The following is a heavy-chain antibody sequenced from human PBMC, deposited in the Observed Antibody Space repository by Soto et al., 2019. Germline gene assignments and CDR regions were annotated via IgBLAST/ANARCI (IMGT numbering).Heavy chain of an antibody. V-gene: IGHV3-48*03. CDR3: ASLRFLEWLPPGTMDV. Sequence: VQLVESGGGLVQPGGSLRLSCAASGFTLRSYEMTWVRQAPGKGLEWLSYISSGGTTIYYADSVKGRFTISRDNAKKSLYLQMNSLRAEDTAVYYCASLRFLEWLPPGTMDVWGQGTTVTVTS. J-gene: IGHJ6*02. D-gene: IGHD3-3*01. CDR1: GFTLRSYE. CDR2: ISSGGTTI.